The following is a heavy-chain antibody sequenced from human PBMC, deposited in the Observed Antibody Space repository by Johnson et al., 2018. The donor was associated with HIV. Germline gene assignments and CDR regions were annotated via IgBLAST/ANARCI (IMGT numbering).Heavy chain of an antibody. CDR1: GFMFSRYN. D-gene: IGHD4-17*01. CDR3: ARDATPWGGDYVGYAFDL. J-gene: IGHJ3*01. Sequence: EVQLVESGGGLVQPGGSLRLSCEVSGFMFSRYNMAWVRQAPGKGLECLSYITSSGSSIYYPDSVKGRFPISRDNAKPSLFLRMNSLRADDSAIYDCARDATPWGGDYVGYAFDLWGQGTVVTVSS. CDR2: ITSSGSSI. V-gene: IGHV3-48*03.